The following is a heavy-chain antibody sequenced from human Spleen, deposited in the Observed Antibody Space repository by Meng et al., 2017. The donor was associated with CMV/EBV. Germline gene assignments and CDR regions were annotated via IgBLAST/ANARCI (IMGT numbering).Heavy chain of an antibody. D-gene: IGHD3-3*01. J-gene: IGHJ4*02. V-gene: IGHV3-30*02. Sequence: CAASGFTFSDYGMHWVRQAPGKGLGWVAFIRYDGINKYYSDSVKGRFTISRDNFKNTLYLQMNSLRAEDTAVYYCAREYYDFSLVDFWGQGTLVTVSS. CDR3: AREYYDFSLVDF. CDR2: IRYDGINK. CDR1: GFTFSDYG.